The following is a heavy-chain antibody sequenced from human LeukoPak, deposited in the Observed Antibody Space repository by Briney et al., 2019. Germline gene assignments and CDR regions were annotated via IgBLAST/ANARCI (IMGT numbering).Heavy chain of an antibody. V-gene: IGHV1-8*01. D-gene: IGHD6-13*01. CDR3: ATYSSSWSGGDFDY. CDR1: GYTFTSYD. CDR2: MNPNSGNT. Sequence: ASVKVSCKASGYTFTSYDINWVRQATGQGLEWMGWMNPNSGNTGYAQKFQGRVTMTRNTSISTAYMELSSLRSEDTAVYYCATYSSSWSGGDFDYWGQGTLVTVSS. J-gene: IGHJ4*02.